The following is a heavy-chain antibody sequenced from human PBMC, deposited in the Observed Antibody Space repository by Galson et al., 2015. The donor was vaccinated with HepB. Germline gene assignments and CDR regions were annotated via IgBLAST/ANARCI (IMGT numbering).Heavy chain of an antibody. V-gene: IGHV1-58*02. J-gene: IGHJ6*01. CDR1: GGTFSSYA. Sequence: SVKVSCKASGGTFSSYAISWVRQARGQRLEWIGWIVVGSGNTNYAQKFQERVTITRDMSTSTAYMELSSLRSEDTAVYYCAAGVMEQWLVQGGYYYYGMDVWGQGTTVTVSS. CDR3: AAGVMEQWLVQGGYYYYGMDV. CDR2: IVVGSGNT. D-gene: IGHD6-19*01.